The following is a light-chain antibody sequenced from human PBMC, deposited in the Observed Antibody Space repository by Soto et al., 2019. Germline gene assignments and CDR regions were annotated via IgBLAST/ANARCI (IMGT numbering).Light chain of an antibody. J-gene: IGKJ1*01. V-gene: IGKV3-15*01. CDR3: QQYNKWPPET. Sequence: DMVMTQSPATLSVSPGERATLSCRASQSVSSNLAWYQQRPGQAPRLLIYGASTRATGIPARFSGSGSGTEFTLTISSLQSEDFAVYYGQQYNKWPPETFGQGTKVDIK. CDR2: GAS. CDR1: QSVSSN.